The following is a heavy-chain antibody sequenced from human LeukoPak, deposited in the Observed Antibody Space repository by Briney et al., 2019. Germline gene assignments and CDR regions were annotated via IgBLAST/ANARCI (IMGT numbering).Heavy chain of an antibody. V-gene: IGHV3-64D*06. J-gene: IGHJ5*02. Sequence: GGSLRLSCSASGFTFSSYAMHWVHQAPGKGLEYVSAISSNGGSTYYADSVKGRFTISRDNSKNTLYLQMSSLRAEDTAVYYCVKSPRSSWTNWFDPWGQGTLVTVSS. D-gene: IGHD6-13*01. CDR2: ISSNGGST. CDR1: GFTFSSYA. CDR3: VKSPRSSWTNWFDP.